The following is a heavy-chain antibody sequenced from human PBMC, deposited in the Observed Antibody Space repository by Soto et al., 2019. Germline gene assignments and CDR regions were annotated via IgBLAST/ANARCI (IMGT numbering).Heavy chain of an antibody. D-gene: IGHD3-10*01. J-gene: IGHJ4*02. CDR1: GGSIDRSNYY. V-gene: IGHV4-39*01. Sequence: PSETLSLTCNVSGGSIDRSNYYWDWLRQPPGKGLEWIGTTYYNGTAYSNPSLRSRVSMSVDTSKNQFSLKLVSVTAADTAVYYCARHFVAVVIKGWGYWGQGTLVTVSS. CDR2: TYYNGTA. CDR3: ARHFVAVVIKGWGY.